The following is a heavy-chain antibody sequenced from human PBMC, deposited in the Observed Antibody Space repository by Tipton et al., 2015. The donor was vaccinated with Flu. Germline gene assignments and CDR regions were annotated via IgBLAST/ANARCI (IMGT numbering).Heavy chain of an antibody. D-gene: IGHD3-10*01. CDR3: ARDRGGTLVRIDHYFDY. Sequence: QVQLVQSGAEVKKPGASVKVSCKASGYTFGNYFMHWVRQAPGQGLECMGRINPTDGSTTYAQKFQGRVTMTRDTSTTTVYMELSSLRSEDTAMYYCARDRGGTLVRIDHYFDYWGQGTLVTVSS. J-gene: IGHJ4*02. CDR1: GYTFGNYF. V-gene: IGHV1-46*01. CDR2: INPTDGST.